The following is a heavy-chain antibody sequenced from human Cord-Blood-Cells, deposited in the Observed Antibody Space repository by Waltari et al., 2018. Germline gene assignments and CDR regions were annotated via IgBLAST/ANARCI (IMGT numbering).Heavy chain of an antibody. CDR2: IIPSFGTA. J-gene: IGHJ4*02. CDR1: GGTFSSYA. CDR3: ARDLGGCSSTSCYLYGDYDY. Sequence: QVQLVQSGAEVKKPGSSVKVSCKASGGTFSSYAISWMRQAPGQGLGGMGGIIPSFGTANYAQKFQGRVTITADESTSTAYMELSSLRSEDTAVYYCARDLGGCSSTSCYLYGDYDYWGQGTLVTVSS. V-gene: IGHV1-69*01. D-gene: IGHD2-2*01.